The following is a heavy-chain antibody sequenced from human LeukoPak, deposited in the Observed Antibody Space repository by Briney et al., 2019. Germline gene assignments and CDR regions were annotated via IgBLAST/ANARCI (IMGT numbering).Heavy chain of an antibody. CDR3: ARDPGRYSSGWPTLYYYGMDV. V-gene: IGHV1-24*01. J-gene: IGHJ6*02. Sequence: ASVKVSCKVSGYTLTELSMHWVRQAPGKGLEWMGGFDPEDGETIYAQKFQGRVTMTEDTSTDTAYMELSSLRSDDTAVYYCARDPGRYSSGWPTLYYYGMDVWGQGTTVTVSS. CDR1: GYTLTELS. CDR2: FDPEDGET. D-gene: IGHD6-19*01.